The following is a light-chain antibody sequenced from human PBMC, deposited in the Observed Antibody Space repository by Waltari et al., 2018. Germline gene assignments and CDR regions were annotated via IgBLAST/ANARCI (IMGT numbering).Light chain of an antibody. J-gene: IGLJ2*01. CDR2: DVN. CDR3: CAYAGSAI. Sequence: QSALTQPRSVSGSPGQSVTISCTGTSSDVGSYNYVCWYQQHPGKAPRLMIYDVNKRPSVVPDRFSGSKAGNTASLTISGLQAEDEADYYCCAYAGSAIFGGGTELTVL. V-gene: IGLV2-11*01. CDR1: SSDVGSYNY.